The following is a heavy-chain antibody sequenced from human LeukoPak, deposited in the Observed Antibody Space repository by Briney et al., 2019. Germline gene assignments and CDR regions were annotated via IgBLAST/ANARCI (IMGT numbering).Heavy chain of an antibody. D-gene: IGHD6-13*01. CDR2: ISWNGGFI. CDR3: ATDRSSSWPYGMDE. V-gene: IGHV3-9*01. Sequence: PGKSLSLSCLVFGCKFEDHGIHWVRQVPGKGLEWVSGISWNGGFIGYADSVKGRFTVSRDNAKNSVYLQMTSLRVEDTAFYYCATDRSSSWPYGMDEWGPGTAVTVSS. CDR1: GCKFEDHG. J-gene: IGHJ6*02.